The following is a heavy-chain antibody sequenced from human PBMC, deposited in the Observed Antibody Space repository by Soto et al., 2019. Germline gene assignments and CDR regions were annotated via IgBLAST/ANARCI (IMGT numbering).Heavy chain of an antibody. CDR3: AKDRRPNYYYGMDV. CDR2: ISYDGSNK. J-gene: IGHJ6*02. V-gene: IGHV3-30*18. CDR1: GFTFSSYG. Sequence: QVQLVESGGGVVQPGRSLRLSCAASGFTFSSYGMHWVRQAPGEGLEWVAVISYDGSNKYYADSVKGRFTISRDNSKXXXXXXXXXLXXEDTAVYYCAKDRRPNYYYGMDVWGQGTTVTVSS. D-gene: IGHD6-25*01.